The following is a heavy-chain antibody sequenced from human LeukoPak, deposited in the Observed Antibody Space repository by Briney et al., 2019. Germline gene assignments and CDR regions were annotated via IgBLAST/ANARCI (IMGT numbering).Heavy chain of an antibody. J-gene: IGHJ5*02. D-gene: IGHD2-2*01. CDR3: ARGKPPGYCSSTSCSDP. CDR1: GGSISSGGYY. V-gene: IGHV4-31*03. Sequence: SETLSLTCTVSGGSISSGGYYWSWLRQHPGKGLEWIVYIYYSGSTYYNPSLKSRVTISVDTSKNQFSLKLSSVTAADTAVYYCARGKPPGYCSSTSCSDPWGQGTLVTVSS. CDR2: IYYSGST.